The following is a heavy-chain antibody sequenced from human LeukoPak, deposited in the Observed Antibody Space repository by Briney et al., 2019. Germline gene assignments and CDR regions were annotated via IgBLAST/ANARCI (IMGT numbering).Heavy chain of an antibody. CDR3: AKDDRSDQLLWFGELLPKRGAFDI. V-gene: IGHV3-11*01. Sequence: PGGSLRLSCAASGFTFSDYYMSWIRQAPGKGLEWVSFISKSGSNINYADSVKGRFTISRDNAKNSLYLQMNSLRAEDTAVYYCAKDDRSDQLLWFGELLPKRGAFDIWGQGTMVTVSS. D-gene: IGHD3-10*01. CDR1: GFTFSDYY. J-gene: IGHJ3*02. CDR2: ISKSGSNI.